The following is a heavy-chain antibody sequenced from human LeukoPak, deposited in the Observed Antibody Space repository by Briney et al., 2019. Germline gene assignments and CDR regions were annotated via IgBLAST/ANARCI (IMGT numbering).Heavy chain of an antibody. J-gene: IGHJ3*02. CDR2: IIPILGIA. V-gene: IGHV1-69*04. D-gene: IGHD1-26*01. Sequence: ASVKVSCKASGGTFSSYAISWVRQAPGQGLEWMGRIIPILGIANYAQKFQGRVTITADKSTSTAYMELGSLRSEDMAVYYCARDASTLWELDAFDIWGQGTMVTVSS. CDR1: GGTFSSYA. CDR3: ARDASTLWELDAFDI.